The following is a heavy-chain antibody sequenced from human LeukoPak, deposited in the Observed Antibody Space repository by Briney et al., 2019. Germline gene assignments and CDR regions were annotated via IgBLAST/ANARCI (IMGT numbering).Heavy chain of an antibody. V-gene: IGHV4-61*01. Sequence: EPSETLSLTCAVSGGSVSSGSYYWSWIRQPPGKGLEWIGYIYYSGSTNYNPSLKSRVTISVDTSKNQFSLKLSSVTAADTAVYYCARSTYYDILFWGQGTLVTVSS. J-gene: IGHJ4*02. CDR2: IYYSGST. CDR1: GGSVSSGSYY. CDR3: ARSTYYDILF. D-gene: IGHD3-9*01.